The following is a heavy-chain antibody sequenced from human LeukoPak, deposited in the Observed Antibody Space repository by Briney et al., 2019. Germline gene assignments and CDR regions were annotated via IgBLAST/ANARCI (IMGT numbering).Heavy chain of an antibody. CDR1: GLSFSRNW. CDR3: ARLILDHQQNFDY. CDR2: ISGDGSST. J-gene: IGHJ4*02. D-gene: IGHD2-21*01. V-gene: IGHV3-74*01. Sequence: AGGSLRLSCAVSGLSFSRNWMHWVRQAPGKGLVWVSRISGDGSSTNYADSVKGRFTISRDNVKNTLYLQMNGLRAEDTAVYYCARLILDHQQNFDYWGQGTLVTVSS.